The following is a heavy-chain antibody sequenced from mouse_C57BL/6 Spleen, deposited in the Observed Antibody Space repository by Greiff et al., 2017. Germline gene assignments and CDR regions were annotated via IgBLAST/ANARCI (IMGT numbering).Heavy chain of an antibody. CDR3: AKGGGDGIYAMDY. CDR1: GFSLTSYG. J-gene: IGHJ4*01. V-gene: IGHV2-5*01. Sequence: VKVVESGPGLVQPSQSLSITCTVSGFSLTSYGVHWVRQSPGKGLEWLGVIWRGGSTDYNAAFMSRLSITKDNSKSQVFFKMNSLQADDTAIYYCAKGGGDGIYAMDYWGQGTSVTVST. D-gene: IGHD2-1*01. CDR2: IWRGGST.